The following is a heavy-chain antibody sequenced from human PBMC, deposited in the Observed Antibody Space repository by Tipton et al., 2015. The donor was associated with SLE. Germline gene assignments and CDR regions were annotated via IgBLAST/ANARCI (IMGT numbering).Heavy chain of an antibody. CDR2: IYTSGST. Sequence: VSGGSFTSGTYYWSWIRQPAGKGLEWIGRIYTSGSTNYNPSLKSRVTISVDTSKNQFSLKLSSVTAADTAVYYCASQNGEGYCSGGSCPGDWGQGTLVTVSS. J-gene: IGHJ4*02. D-gene: IGHD2-15*01. CDR1: GGSFTSGTYY. CDR3: ASQNGEGYCSGGSCPGD. V-gene: IGHV4-61*02.